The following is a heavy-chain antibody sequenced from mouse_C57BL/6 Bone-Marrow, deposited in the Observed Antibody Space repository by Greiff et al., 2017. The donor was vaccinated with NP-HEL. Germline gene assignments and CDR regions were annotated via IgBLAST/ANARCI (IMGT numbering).Heavy chain of an antibody. CDR1: GYTFTSYG. CDR3: ARRACCSYFDV. Sequence: QVQLKQSGAELARPGASVKLSCKASGYTFTSYGISWVKQRTGQGLEWIGEIYPRSGNTYYNEKFKGKATLTADKSSSTAYMELRSLTSEDSAVYFCARRACCSYFDVWGTGTTVTVSS. CDR2: IYPRSGNT. J-gene: IGHJ1*03. V-gene: IGHV1-81*01. D-gene: IGHD3-3*01.